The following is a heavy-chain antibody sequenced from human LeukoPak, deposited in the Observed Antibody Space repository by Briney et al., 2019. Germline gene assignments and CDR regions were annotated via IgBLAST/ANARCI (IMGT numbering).Heavy chain of an antibody. V-gene: IGHV4-31*03. CDR3: ARARSFRGLPRYYYYGMDV. CDR1: GGSISSSSHY. CDR2: IYYSGST. D-gene: IGHD1-26*01. J-gene: IGHJ6*02. Sequence: PSETLSLTCTVSGGSISSSSHYWGWFRLPPGKGLEWIGYIYYSGSTYYNPSLKSRVTISVDTSKNQFSLKLSSVTAADTAVYYCARARSFRGLPRYYYYGMDVWGQGTTVTVSS.